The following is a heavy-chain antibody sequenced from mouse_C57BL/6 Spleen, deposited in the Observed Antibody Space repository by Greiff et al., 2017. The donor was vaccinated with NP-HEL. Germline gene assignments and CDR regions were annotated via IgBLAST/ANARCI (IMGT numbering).Heavy chain of an antibody. D-gene: IGHD1-1*01. V-gene: IGHV3-6*01. CDR2: ISYDGSN. J-gene: IGHJ4*01. CDR1: GYSITSGYY. CDR3: ARRDYYGSSYVGAMDY. Sequence: EVQLQESGPGLVKPSQSLSLTCSVTGYSITSGYYWNWIRQFPGNKLEWMGYISYDGSNNYNPSLKNRISITRDTSKNQFFLKLNSVTTEDTATYYGARRDYYGSSYVGAMDYWGQGTSVTVSS.